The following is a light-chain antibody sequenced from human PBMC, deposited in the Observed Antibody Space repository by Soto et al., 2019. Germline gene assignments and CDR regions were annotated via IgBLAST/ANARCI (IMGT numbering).Light chain of an antibody. Sequence: DIQMTQSPSTLSASVGDRITITCRASQSVSRRLAWYQQKPGKAPKLLIYDASSLESGVPSRFSASGSGTDFTLTISDVQPEDFALYYCHQRQSWPRTFGQGTKVDIK. J-gene: IGKJ1*01. CDR2: DAS. CDR1: QSVSRR. CDR3: HQRQSWPRT. V-gene: IGKV1-5*01.